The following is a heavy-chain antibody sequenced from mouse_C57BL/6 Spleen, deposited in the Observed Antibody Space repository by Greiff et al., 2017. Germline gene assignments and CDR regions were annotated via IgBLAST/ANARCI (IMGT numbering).Heavy chain of an antibody. CDR1: GYAFTNYL. CDR3: ARGGIDFDY. J-gene: IGHJ2*01. D-gene: IGHD2-12*01. CDR2: INPGSGGT. Sequence: VMLVESGAELVRPGTSVKVSCKASGYAFTNYLIEWVKQRPGQGLEWIGVINPGSGGTNYNEKFKGKATLTADKSSSTAYMQLSSLTSEDSAVYFCARGGIDFDYWGQGTTLTVSS. V-gene: IGHV1-54*01.